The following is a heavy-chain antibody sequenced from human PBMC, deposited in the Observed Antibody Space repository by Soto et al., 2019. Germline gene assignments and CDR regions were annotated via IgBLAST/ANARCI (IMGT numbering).Heavy chain of an antibody. CDR3: ARAFGDYVFSDY. Sequence: GGSLRLSCVVSGFTFSGYWMSWVRQAPGKGLEWVANINQDGSEKYYVDSVKGRFTISRDNTKNSLYLQMNSLRDEDTAVYYYARAFGDYVFSDYWGQGTLVTVSS. J-gene: IGHJ4*02. CDR1: GFTFSGYW. V-gene: IGHV3-7*02. D-gene: IGHD4-17*01. CDR2: INQDGSEK.